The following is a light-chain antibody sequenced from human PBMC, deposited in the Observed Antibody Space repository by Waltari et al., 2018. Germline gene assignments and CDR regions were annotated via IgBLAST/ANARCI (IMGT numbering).Light chain of an antibody. V-gene: IGLV1-47*01. Sequence: QSVLTQPPSASGTPGQRVTTSCSGSSSNIGSYYVYWYQQLSGTAPKLLIYRNNERPSGVPDRFSGSKSGTSASLAITGLRSEDEAHYYCATWDDSLTGWVFGGGTKLAVL. CDR3: ATWDDSLTGWV. CDR2: RNN. CDR1: SSNIGSYY. J-gene: IGLJ3*02.